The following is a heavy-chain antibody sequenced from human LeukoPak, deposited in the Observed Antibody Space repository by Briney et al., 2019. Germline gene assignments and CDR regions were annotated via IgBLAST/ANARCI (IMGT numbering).Heavy chain of an antibody. CDR2: INPNSGGT. CDR3: ARGPYYYGSGSYTDIDY. CDR1: GYTFTGYY. Sequence: ASVKVSCKASGYTFTGYYMHWVRQAPGQGLEWMGRINPNSGGTNYAQKFQGRVTMTRDTSISTAYMELSRLRSDDTAVYYCARGPYYYGSGSYTDIDYWGQGTLVTVSS. D-gene: IGHD3-10*01. J-gene: IGHJ4*02. V-gene: IGHV1-2*06.